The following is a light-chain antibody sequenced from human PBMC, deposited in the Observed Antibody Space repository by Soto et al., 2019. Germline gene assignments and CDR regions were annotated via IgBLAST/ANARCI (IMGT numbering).Light chain of an antibody. Sequence: ETVIMQSPGTLSVPTGEGVTLSCRASQSVRNNLAWYQQKPGQGPRLLIYDASTRATGIPARFSGCGSGTEFTLTISILHSEEFVVYYCPGCNGWPWTFGQGTKVDI. V-gene: IGKV3-15*01. CDR2: DAS. J-gene: IGKJ1*01. CDR3: PGCNGWPWT. CDR1: QSVRNN.